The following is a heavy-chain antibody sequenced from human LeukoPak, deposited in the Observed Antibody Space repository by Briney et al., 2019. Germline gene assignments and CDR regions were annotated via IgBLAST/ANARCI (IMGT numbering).Heavy chain of an antibody. CDR1: GYTFIRFW. Sequence: GESLKISCKGSGYTFIRFWIAWVRQMPGKELEWMAIIYPADSDLRYSPSFEGQVTISADKSINTAYLQWNSLKASDTAIYYCVKGVSGTYFGLDVWGQGTTVNVSS. J-gene: IGHJ6*02. CDR3: VKGVSGTYFGLDV. V-gene: IGHV5-51*01. D-gene: IGHD3-10*01. CDR2: IYPADSDL.